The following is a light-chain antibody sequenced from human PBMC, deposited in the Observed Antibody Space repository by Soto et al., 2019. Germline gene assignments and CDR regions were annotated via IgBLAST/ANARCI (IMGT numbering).Light chain of an antibody. CDR2: DVS. CDR3: SSYTSSSTLYV. V-gene: IGLV2-14*01. J-gene: IGLJ1*01. CDR1: SSDVGGYNY. Sequence: QSALTQPASVSGSPGQSITISCTGTSSDVGGYNYVYWYQQHPGKAPKLMIYDVSNRPSGVSNRFSGSKSGNTASLTISGRQAEDEADYYCSSYTSSSTLYVFGTGTKLTVL.